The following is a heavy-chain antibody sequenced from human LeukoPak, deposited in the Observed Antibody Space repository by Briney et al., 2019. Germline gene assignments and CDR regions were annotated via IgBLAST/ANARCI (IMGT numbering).Heavy chain of an antibody. J-gene: IGHJ3*02. CDR3: ARGYLLRHSPIVGATLNDAFDI. Sequence: ASVKVSCKASGYTFTSYGISWVRQAPGQGLEWMGWISAYNGNTNYAQKLQGRVTMTTDTSTSTVYMELSSLRSEDTAVYYCARGYLLRHSPIVGATLNDAFDIWGQGTMVTVSS. D-gene: IGHD1-26*01. CDR2: ISAYNGNT. CDR1: GYTFTSYG. V-gene: IGHV1-18*01.